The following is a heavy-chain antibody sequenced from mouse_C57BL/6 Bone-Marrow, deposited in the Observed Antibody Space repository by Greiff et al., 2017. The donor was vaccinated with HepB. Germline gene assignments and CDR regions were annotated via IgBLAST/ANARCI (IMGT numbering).Heavy chain of an antibody. D-gene: IGHD2-12*01. Sequence: QVQLQQSGAELARPVASVKMSCKASGYTFTSYTMHWVKQRPGQGLEWIGYINPSSGYTKYNQKFKDKATLTADKSSSTAYMQLSSLTSEDSAVYYCARGTYYSSMDCWGQGASVTVSS. CDR2: INPSSGYT. CDR3: ARGTYYSSMDC. V-gene: IGHV1-4*01. J-gene: IGHJ4*01. CDR1: GYTFTSYT.